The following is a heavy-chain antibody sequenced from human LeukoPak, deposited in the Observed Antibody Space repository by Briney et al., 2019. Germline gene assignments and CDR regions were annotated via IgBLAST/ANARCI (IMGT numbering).Heavy chain of an antibody. V-gene: IGHV4-34*01. Sequence: SETLSLNCAVYGGSFSGYYWSWIRQPPGKWLEWIGEINHSGSTNYNPSLKSRVTISVDTSKNQFSLKLSSVTAADTAVYYCARGSAGAAAGTGLGYWGQGTLVTVSS. CDR1: GGSFSGYY. CDR3: ARGSAGAAAGTGLGY. J-gene: IGHJ4*02. D-gene: IGHD6-13*01. CDR2: INHSGST.